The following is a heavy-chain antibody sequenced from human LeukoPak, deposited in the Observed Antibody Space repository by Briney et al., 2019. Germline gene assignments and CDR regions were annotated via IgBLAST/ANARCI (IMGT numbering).Heavy chain of an antibody. V-gene: IGHV1-2*02. J-gene: IGHJ4*02. D-gene: IGHD3-22*01. CDR3: ARAVDSSGYYWSIFDY. CDR2: INPNSGGT. Sequence: GASVKVSCKASGYTFTSYYMHWVRQAPGQGLEWMGWINPNSGGTNYAQKFQGRVTMTRDTSISTAYMELSRLRSDDTAVYYCARAVDSSGYYWSIFDYWGQGTLVTVSS. CDR1: GYTFTSYY.